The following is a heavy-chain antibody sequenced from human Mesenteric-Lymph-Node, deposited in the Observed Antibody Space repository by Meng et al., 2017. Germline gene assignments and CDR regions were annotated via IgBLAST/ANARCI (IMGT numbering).Heavy chain of an antibody. V-gene: IGHV7-4-1*02. CDR3: ARDHTTLSSGLGIDY. J-gene: IGHJ4*02. CDR2: INTNTGNP. Sequence: VELGQLGLEVKKPGASVKVSCKASGYTFTSYAMNWVRQAPGQGLEWMGWINTNTGNPTYAQGFTGRFVFSLDTSVSTAYLQISSLKAEDTAVYYCARDHTTLSSGLGIDYWGQGTLVTVSS. CDR1: GYTFTSYA. D-gene: IGHD1-1*01.